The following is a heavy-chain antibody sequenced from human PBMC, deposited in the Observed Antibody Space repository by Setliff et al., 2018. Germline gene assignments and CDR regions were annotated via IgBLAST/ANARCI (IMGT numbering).Heavy chain of an antibody. CDR2: INPNSGGST. J-gene: IGHJ3*02. V-gene: IGHV1-46*01. CDR1: GYTFTGYY. D-gene: IGHD3-16*01. CDR3: ARVRRPGQGEPDAFDI. Sequence: ASVKVSCKASGYTFTGYYMHWVRQAPGQGLEWMGWINPNSGGSTSYAQKFQGRVTMTRDTSTSTVYMELSSLRSEDTAVYYCARVRRPGQGEPDAFDIWGQGTMVTVSS.